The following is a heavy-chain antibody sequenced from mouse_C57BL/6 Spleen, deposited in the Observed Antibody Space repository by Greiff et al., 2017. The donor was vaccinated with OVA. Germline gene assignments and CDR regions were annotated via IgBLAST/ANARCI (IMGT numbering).Heavy chain of an antibody. J-gene: IGHJ2*01. Sequence: QVQLKQSGAELVKPGASVKMSCKASGYTFTTYPIEWMKQKHGQSLEWIGNFHPYNDDTKYNEKFKGKATLTVEKSSSTVYLELSRLTSDDSAVYYCAGGERNGNCAFDDWGHGTTLTVSS. CDR2: FHPYNDDT. CDR1: GYTFTTYP. V-gene: IGHV1-47*01. D-gene: IGHD2-1*01. CDR3: AGGERNGNCAFDD.